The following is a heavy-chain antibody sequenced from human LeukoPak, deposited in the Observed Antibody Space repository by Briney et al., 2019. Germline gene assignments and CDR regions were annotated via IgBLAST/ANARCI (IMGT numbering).Heavy chain of an antibody. CDR3: ARVSTNGVSNWFDP. V-gene: IGHV4-61*08. CDR2: IYDSGGT. J-gene: IGHJ5*02. D-gene: IGHD2-8*01. Sequence: PSETLSLTCTVSGGSISSGGYYWPWIRQHPGKGLEWIGYIYDSGGTNYNPSLKSRVTMSVDTSTNQFSLKLSSVTAADTAVYYCARVSTNGVSNWFDPWGQGTLVTVSS. CDR1: GGSISSGGYY.